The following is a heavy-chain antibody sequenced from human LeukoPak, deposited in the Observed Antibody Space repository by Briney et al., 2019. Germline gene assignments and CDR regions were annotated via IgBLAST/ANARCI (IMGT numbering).Heavy chain of an antibody. V-gene: IGHV4-59*01. CDR3: ARAAYSGSYHSDY. CDR2: IYYSGST. J-gene: IGHJ4*02. Sequence: YIYYSGSTNYNPSLKIRVTISVDTSKNQFSLKLSSVTAADTAVYYCARAAYSGSYHSDYWGQGTLVTVSS. D-gene: IGHD1-26*01.